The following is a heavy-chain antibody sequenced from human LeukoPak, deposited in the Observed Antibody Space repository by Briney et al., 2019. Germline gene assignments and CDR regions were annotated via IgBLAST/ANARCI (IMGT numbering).Heavy chain of an antibody. Sequence: GGSLRLSCAASGFTFSSYGMRWVRQAPGKGLEWVAVISYVGSDKYYADSVKGRFTISRDNSKNTLYLQMNRLRAEDTAVYYCAKPSPDDSSGSRVYSIEVWGPRATVTVSS. CDR3: AKPSPDDSSGSRVYSIEV. CDR1: GFTFSSYG. D-gene: IGHD3-22*01. V-gene: IGHV3-30*18. CDR2: ISYVGSDK. J-gene: IGHJ6*01.